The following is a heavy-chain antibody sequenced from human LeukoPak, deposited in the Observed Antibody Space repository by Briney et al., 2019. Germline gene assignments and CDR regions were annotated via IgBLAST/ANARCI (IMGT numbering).Heavy chain of an antibody. V-gene: IGHV3-23*01. Sequence: GGSLRLSCAASGFTFSSYAMSWVRQDPGKGLEWVSAISGSGGSTYYADSVKGRFTISRDNSKNTLYLQMNSLRADDTAVYYCASARYSSGWYDYWGQGTLVTVSS. CDR1: GFTFSSYA. D-gene: IGHD6-19*01. CDR2: ISGSGGST. CDR3: ASARYSSGWYDY. J-gene: IGHJ4*02.